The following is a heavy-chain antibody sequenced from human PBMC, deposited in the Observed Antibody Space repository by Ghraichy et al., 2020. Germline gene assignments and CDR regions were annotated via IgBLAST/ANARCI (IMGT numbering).Heavy chain of an antibody. CDR2: IKQDGSEK. CDR1: GFTFSSYW. V-gene: IGHV3-7*01. CDR3: ARDKYYDILTGYSNNFDY. J-gene: IGHJ4*02. Sequence: GGSLRLSCAASGFTFSSYWMSWVRQAPGKGLEWVANIKQDGSEKYYVDSVKGRFTISRDNAKNSLYLQMNSLRAEDTAVYYCARDKYYDILTGYSNNFDYWGQGTLVTVSS. D-gene: IGHD3-9*01.